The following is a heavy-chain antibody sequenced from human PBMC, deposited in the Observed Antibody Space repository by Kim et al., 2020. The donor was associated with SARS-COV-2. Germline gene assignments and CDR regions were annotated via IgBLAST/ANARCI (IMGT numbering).Heavy chain of an antibody. J-gene: IGHJ3*02. CDR3: ANDYGDETLGAFDI. Sequence: ADPVKGRFTISRDNSKNSLYLQMNSLRTEDTAVYYCANDYGDETLGAFDIWGQGTMVTVSS. V-gene: IGHV3-43*01. D-gene: IGHD4-17*01.